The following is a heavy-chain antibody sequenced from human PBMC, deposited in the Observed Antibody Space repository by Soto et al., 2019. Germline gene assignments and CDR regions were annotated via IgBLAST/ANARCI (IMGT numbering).Heavy chain of an antibody. CDR3: ARAIEEVPAAAQGY. Sequence: GGSLRLSCAASGFTFGSYEMNWVRQAPGKGLEWVSYISTSGSTTYYADSVKGRLTISRDNAKNSLFLQMHSLRAEDTAVYYCARAIEEVPAAAQGYWGQGTPVTVSS. J-gene: IGHJ4*02. CDR2: ISTSGSTT. D-gene: IGHD2-2*01. CDR1: GFTFGSYE. V-gene: IGHV3-48*03.